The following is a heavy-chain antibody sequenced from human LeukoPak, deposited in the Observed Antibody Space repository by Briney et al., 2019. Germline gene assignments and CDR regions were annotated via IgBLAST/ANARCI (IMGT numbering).Heavy chain of an antibody. J-gene: IGHJ4*02. V-gene: IGHV4-39*02. CDR3: AGERGPYYHYFDY. CDR1: GGSISSSTYY. Sequence: SETLSLTCTVSGGSISSSTYYWAWIRQPPGKGLEWIGSIYYTGSTYYNPSLKSRVTISVDTSKNQFSLNLSSVTASDTAVYYCAGERGPYYHYFDYWGQGTLVIVSS. D-gene: IGHD1-26*01. CDR2: IYYTGST.